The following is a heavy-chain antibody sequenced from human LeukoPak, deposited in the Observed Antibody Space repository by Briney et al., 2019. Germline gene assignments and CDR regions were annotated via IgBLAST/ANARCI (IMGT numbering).Heavy chain of an antibody. CDR1: GFSISSYE. Sequence: GGSLRLSCAASGFSISSYEMNWVRQAPGKGLEWVSYISTSGGTIYYADSVKGRFTISRDNAKNSLDLQMDSLRDEDTAVYYCARDPIAAAGLFDYWGQGTLVTVSS. CDR2: ISTSGGTI. V-gene: IGHV3-48*03. D-gene: IGHD6-13*01. CDR3: ARDPIAAAGLFDY. J-gene: IGHJ4*02.